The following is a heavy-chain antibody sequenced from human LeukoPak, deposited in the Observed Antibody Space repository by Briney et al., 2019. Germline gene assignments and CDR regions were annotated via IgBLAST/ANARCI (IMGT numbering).Heavy chain of an antibody. CDR1: GYSFSSYN. Sequence: ASVKVSCQVSGYSFSSYNIHWVRQATGLGLEWMGWMSPNSGQTGYAQRFQGSVTMTRDTSISTAYMELSSLRSEDTAVYYCARRYCTNGVCYHGIDYWGQGTLVTVSS. J-gene: IGHJ4*02. V-gene: IGHV1-8*01. CDR2: MSPNSGQT. CDR3: ARRYCTNGVCYHGIDY. D-gene: IGHD2-8*01.